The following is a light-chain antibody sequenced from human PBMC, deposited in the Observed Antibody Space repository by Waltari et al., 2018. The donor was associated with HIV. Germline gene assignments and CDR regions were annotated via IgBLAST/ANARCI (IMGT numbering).Light chain of an antibody. CDR3: QQTNTFPWT. Sequence: DIQMTQSPSSVSASVGDRVTITCRASQDISTWLACYQQKPGKAPNLLISGSSYLESGVPSRFSGSESGTTFTLTINSLQTEDFATYFCQQTNTFPWTFGQGTRVDIK. J-gene: IGKJ1*01. CDR1: QDISTW. CDR2: GSS. V-gene: IGKV1D-12*01.